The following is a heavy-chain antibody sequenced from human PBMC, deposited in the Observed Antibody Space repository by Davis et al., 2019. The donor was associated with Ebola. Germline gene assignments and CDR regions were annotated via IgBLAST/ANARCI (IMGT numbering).Heavy chain of an antibody. CDR1: GFTFSSYA. CDR3: ARDPPYYYDSSGYYPFDY. D-gene: IGHD3-22*01. J-gene: IGHJ4*02. CDR2: ISDSGGSS. V-gene: IGHV3-23*01. Sequence: GESLKISCAASGFTFSSYAMSWVRKAPGKGLEWVSAISDSGGSSYYADSVKGRFTISRDNSKNTLYLQMNSLRAEDTAVYYCARDPPYYYDSSGYYPFDYWGQGTLVTVSS.